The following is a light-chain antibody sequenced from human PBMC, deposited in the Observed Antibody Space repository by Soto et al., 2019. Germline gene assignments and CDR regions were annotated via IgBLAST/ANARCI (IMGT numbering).Light chain of an antibody. Sequence: QSALTQPASVSGSPGQSITISCTGTSSDVGNYNLVSWYQHHPGKAPKLMIYGGTKRPSGVSNRFSGSKSGNTASLTISGLQAEDEADYYCCSYAGSSYVFGTGTKLTVL. V-gene: IGLV2-23*01. CDR2: GGT. CDR3: CSYAGSSYV. J-gene: IGLJ1*01. CDR1: SSDVGNYNL.